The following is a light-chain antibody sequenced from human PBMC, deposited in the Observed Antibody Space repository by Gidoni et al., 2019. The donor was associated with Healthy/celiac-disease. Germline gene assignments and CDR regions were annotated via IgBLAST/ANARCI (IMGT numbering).Light chain of an antibody. CDR2: AAS. CDR3: QQSYSTPFP. CDR1: QSISSY. Sequence: DIQMTQSPSSLSASVGDRVTITCRASQSISSYLNWYQQKPGKAPQLLIYAASSLQSVVPSRFSGSGSGTDFTLPISSLQPEDFATYYCQQSYSTPFPFGPGTKVDIK. V-gene: IGKV1-39*01. J-gene: IGKJ3*01.